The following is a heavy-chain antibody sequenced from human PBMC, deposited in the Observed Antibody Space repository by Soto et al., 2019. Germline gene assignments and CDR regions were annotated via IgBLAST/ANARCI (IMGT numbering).Heavy chain of an antibody. Sequence: NPSETLSLTCTVSGGSISSSSYYWGWIRQPPGKGLEWIGSIYYSGSTYYNPSLKSRVTISVDTSKNQFSLKLSSVTAADTAVYYCARHPLPPIIRWSYYDFWIGPSPTYGMDVLGQGTTVTISS. CDR1: GGSISSSSYY. CDR3: ARHPLPPIIRWSYYDFWIGPSPTYGMDV. V-gene: IGHV4-39*01. D-gene: IGHD3-3*01. CDR2: IYYSGST. J-gene: IGHJ6*02.